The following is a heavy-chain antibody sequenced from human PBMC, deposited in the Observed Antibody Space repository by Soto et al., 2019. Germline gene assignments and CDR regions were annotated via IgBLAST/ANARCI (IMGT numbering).Heavy chain of an antibody. Sequence: SETLSLTCTVSGGSISSGGYYWSWIRQHPGKGLEWIGYIYYSGSTYYNPSLKSRVTISVDTSKNQFSLKLSSVTAADTAVYYCARDPLSGTDYWGQGTPVTVSS. CDR1: GGSISSGGYY. J-gene: IGHJ4*02. V-gene: IGHV4-31*03. CDR3: ARDPLSGTDY. CDR2: IYYSGST.